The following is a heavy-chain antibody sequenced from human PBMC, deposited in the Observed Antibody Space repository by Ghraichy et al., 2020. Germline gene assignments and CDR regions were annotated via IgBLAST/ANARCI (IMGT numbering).Heavy chain of an antibody. V-gene: IGHV4-59*08. CDR3: ARHESSGGGIYAY. CDR1: GGSISSYY. Sequence: SETLSLTCTASGGSISSYYWTWIRQPPGKGLEWIGYVYYTGSTTYNPSLRSRLTISVDTSTNQISLKLTSVTAADTAVYYCARHESSGGGIYAYWGQGTLVNGSP. J-gene: IGHJ4*02. D-gene: IGHD1-14*01. CDR2: VYYTGST.